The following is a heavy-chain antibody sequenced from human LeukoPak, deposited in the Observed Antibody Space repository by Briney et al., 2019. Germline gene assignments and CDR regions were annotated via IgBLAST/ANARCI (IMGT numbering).Heavy chain of an antibody. CDR2: IYYSGST. Sequence: YPSETLSLTCTVSGGSISSYYWSWIRQPPGKGLEWIGYIYYSGSTNYNPSLKSRVTISVDTSKNQFSLKLSSVTAADTAVYYCARVSGYYYYFDYWGQGTLVTVSS. CDR3: ARVSGYYYYFDY. V-gene: IGHV4-59*01. D-gene: IGHD3-22*01. J-gene: IGHJ4*02. CDR1: GGSISSYY.